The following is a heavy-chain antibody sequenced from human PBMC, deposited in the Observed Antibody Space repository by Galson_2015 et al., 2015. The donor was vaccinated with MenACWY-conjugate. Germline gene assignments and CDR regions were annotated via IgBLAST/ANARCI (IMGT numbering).Heavy chain of an antibody. D-gene: IGHD2-15*01. CDR2: ISTYNGDT. Sequence: SVKVSCKASGYTFTNYGISWVRQAPGQGLEWMGWISTYNGDTNYVQKFQGRVTMTTDTSTSTAYMELRSQRSDDTAVYYCVRDARVGYCSGGSCPSDWYFDLWGRGTLVTVSS. CDR3: VRDARVGYCSGGSCPSDWYFDL. J-gene: IGHJ2*01. CDR1: GYTFTNYG. V-gene: IGHV1-18*04.